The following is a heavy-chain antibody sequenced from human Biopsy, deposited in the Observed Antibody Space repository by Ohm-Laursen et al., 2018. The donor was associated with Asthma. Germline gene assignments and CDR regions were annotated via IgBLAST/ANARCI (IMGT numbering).Heavy chain of an antibody. CDR3: AREGGDSLSGYYYYYGMDV. J-gene: IGHJ6*02. CDR1: GFSLDDYA. D-gene: IGHD4-17*01. CDR2: ISWNSGSS. Sequence: SLRLSCAASGFSLDDYAMYWVRQGPGKGLEWVAGISWNSGSSAYADSVKGRFTISRDNSKNTLYLQMNSLRAEDTAVYYCAREGGDSLSGYYYYYGMDVWGQGTTVTVSS. V-gene: IGHV3-9*01.